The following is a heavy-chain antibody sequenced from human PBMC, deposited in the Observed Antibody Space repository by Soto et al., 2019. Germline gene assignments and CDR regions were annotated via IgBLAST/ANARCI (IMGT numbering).Heavy chain of an antibody. D-gene: IGHD6-19*01. CDR1: GYTFTSYG. CDR3: ARCLAAVAGASYYGMDV. Sequence: QVQLVQSGAEVKKPGASVKVSCKASGYTFTSYGISWVRQAPGQGLEWMGWISAYNGNTNYAQKLQGRVTMTTDTSTSTGYMELRSLRSDDTAVYYCARCLAAVAGASYYGMDVWGQGTTVTVSS. J-gene: IGHJ6*02. CDR2: ISAYNGNT. V-gene: IGHV1-18*01.